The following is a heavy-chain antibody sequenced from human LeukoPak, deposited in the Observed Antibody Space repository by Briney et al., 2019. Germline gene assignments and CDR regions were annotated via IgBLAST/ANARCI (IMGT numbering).Heavy chain of an antibody. CDR1: GFTISSSSYY. J-gene: IGHJ4*02. Sequence: SETLSLTCTVSGFTISSSSYYWGWIRQPPGKGREWIGSIYYSGSTYYNPSLKSRVTISVDTSKNQFSLKLSSVTAADTAVYYCARERRYSYGFDYWGQGTLVTVSS. CDR2: IYYSGST. V-gene: IGHV4-39*07. D-gene: IGHD5-18*01. CDR3: ARERRYSYGFDY.